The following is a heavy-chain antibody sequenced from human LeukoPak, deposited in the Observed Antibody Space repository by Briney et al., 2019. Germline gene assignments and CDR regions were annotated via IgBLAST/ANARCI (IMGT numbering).Heavy chain of an antibody. CDR1: GFTISSYG. V-gene: IGHV3-30*02. D-gene: IGHD3-10*01. CDR3: AKDGGVRGPDYYYYMDV. CDR2: IRYDGSYK. J-gene: IGHJ6*03. Sequence: GGSLRLSCVVSGFTISSYGMHWVRQAPGKGLEWVAFIRYDGSYKKYADSVKGRFTISRDNSKNTLYLQTNSLRAEDTAVYYCAKDGGVRGPDYYYYMDVWGKGTTVTISS.